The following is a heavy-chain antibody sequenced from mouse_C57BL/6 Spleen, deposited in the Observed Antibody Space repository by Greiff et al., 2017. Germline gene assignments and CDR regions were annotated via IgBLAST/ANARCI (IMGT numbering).Heavy chain of an antibody. CDR1: GFTFSDYG. V-gene: IGHV5-17*01. D-gene: IGHD2-5*01. J-gene: IGHJ4*01. Sequence: EVQLQESGGGLVKPGGSLKLSCAASGFTFSDYGMHWVRQAPEKGLEWVAYISSGSSTIYYAEKVKGRFTFSIDNAKNTLFLQMTSLRSEDAAMYYCARGNYSNIFYAMDYWGQGTSVTVSS. CDR2: ISSGSSTI. CDR3: ARGNYSNIFYAMDY.